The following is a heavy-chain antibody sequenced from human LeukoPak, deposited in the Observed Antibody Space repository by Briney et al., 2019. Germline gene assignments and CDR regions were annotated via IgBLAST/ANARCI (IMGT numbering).Heavy chain of an antibody. Sequence: SETLSLTCTVSGYSISSGYYWGWIRQPPGKGLEWIGSIYHSGSTYYNPSLKSRVTISVDTSKNQFSLKLSSVTAADTAVYYCARALPDIVVVPAARGWFDPWGQGTLVTVSS. V-gene: IGHV4-38-2*02. CDR3: ARALPDIVVVPAARGWFDP. D-gene: IGHD2-2*01. CDR2: IYHSGST. CDR1: GYSISSGYY. J-gene: IGHJ5*02.